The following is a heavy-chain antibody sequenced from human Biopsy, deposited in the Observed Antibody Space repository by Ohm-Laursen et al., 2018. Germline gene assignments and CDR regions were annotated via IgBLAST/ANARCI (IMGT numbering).Heavy chain of an antibody. CDR1: GVTLSGYK. D-gene: IGHD3-10*01. J-gene: IGHJ4*02. Sequence: SLRLSCAASGVTLSGYKMNWVRQAPGKGLEWVSSITGGSTYINYADSVKGRFTISRDNAKNSLSLQMNSLRGDDTAVYYCTRAEAGSGSLLYFDYWGQGTLVTVSS. V-gene: IGHV3-21*01. CDR3: TRAEAGSGSLLYFDY. CDR2: ITGGSTYI.